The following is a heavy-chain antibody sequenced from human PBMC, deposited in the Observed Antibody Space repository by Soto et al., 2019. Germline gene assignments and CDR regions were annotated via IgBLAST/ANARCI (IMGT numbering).Heavy chain of an antibody. CDR3: ARYYCSSTTCYNFDF. D-gene: IGHD2-2*01. V-gene: IGHV4-59*08. CDR2: IYYSGST. CDR1: GASLSSYY. J-gene: IGHJ4*02. Sequence: SETLSLTCTVSGASLSSYYWSWIRQPPGKGLEWIGYIYYSGSTNYNPSLRSRVTISVDTSKNQFSLTLSSVTAADTAVYYCARYYCSSTTCYNFDFWGQGTLVTVSS.